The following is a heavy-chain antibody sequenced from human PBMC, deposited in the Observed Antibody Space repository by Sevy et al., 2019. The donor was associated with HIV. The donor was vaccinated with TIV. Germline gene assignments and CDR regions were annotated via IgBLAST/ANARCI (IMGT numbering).Heavy chain of an antibody. Sequence: GGSLRLSCTASGFSFGDYAMNWVRQAPGKGLEWVAFLKNKARGGTLDHAASVKGRFTISSDDSKSIVYLQMNDLRTEDTGVYYCTRLKGAQSIFDYWGQGALVTVSS. D-gene: IGHD1-26*01. CDR2: LKNKARGGTL. CDR3: TRLKGAQSIFDY. CDR1: GFSFGDYA. V-gene: IGHV3-49*04. J-gene: IGHJ4*02.